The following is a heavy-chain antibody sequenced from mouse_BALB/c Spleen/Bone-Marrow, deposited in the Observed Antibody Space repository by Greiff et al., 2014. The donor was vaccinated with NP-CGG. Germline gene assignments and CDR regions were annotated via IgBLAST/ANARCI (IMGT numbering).Heavy chain of an antibody. D-gene: IGHD2-3*01. CDR1: GFTFSSYA. Sequence: EVKLMESGGGLVKPGGSLELSCAASGFTFSSYAMSWVRQTPEKRLEWVASISSGGSTYYPDSVKGRFTISRDNARNILYLQMSSLRSEDTAMYYCAREVDGWYYFDYWGQGTTLTVSS. V-gene: IGHV5-6-5*01. CDR2: ISSGGST. CDR3: AREVDGWYYFDY. J-gene: IGHJ2*01.